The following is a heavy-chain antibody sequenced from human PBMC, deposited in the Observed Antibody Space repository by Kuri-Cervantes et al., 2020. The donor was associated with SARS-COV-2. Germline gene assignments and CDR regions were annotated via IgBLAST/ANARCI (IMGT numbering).Heavy chain of an antibody. D-gene: IGHD2-21*01. CDR1: GGSISSYY. CDR2: IYFTGNT. V-gene: IGHV4-59*01. J-gene: IGHJ4*02. CDR3: ARRFGDYGQFDY. Sequence: SETLSLTCSVSGGSISSYYWSWIRQPPGKGLEWIGNIYFTGNTNYNPALGSRVTISIDTPKNQFSLMLGSLTAAGTAVYYCARRFGDYGQFDYWGQGTLVTVSS.